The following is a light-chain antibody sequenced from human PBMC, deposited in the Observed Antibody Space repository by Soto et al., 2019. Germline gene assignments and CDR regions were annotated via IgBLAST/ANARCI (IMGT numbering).Light chain of an antibody. Sequence: EIVVTQSPATLSVSPGERATLSCRASQSVGGNLAWYQQEPGQAPRLLMHGASTRATGIPARFSGSGSGTEFTLTISSLQSEDFAVYYCQQRSNWPLTFGGGTKVDIK. CDR3: QQRSNWPLT. CDR1: QSVGGN. CDR2: GAS. J-gene: IGKJ4*01. V-gene: IGKV3-15*01.